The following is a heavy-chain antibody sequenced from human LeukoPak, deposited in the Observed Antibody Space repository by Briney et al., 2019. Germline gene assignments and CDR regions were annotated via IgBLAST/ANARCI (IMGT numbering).Heavy chain of an antibody. V-gene: IGHV4-59*01. CDR2: IYYSGST. Sequence: SETLSLTCTVSGGSISSYYWSWIRQPPGKGLEWIGYIYYSGSTSYNPSLKSRVTISVDTSKNQFSLKLSSVTAADTAVYYCARDLTDTGNFDYWGQGTLVTVSS. D-gene: IGHD3-10*01. CDR3: ARDLTDTGNFDY. J-gene: IGHJ4*02. CDR1: GGSISSYY.